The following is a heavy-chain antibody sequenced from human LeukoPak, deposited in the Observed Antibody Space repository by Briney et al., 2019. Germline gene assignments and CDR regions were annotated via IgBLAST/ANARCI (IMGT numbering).Heavy chain of an antibody. V-gene: IGHV3-7*01. J-gene: IGHJ4*02. Sequence: GGSLRLSCAASGFTFNTYWMSWVRQAPGKGLEWVANIKEDGSEKYYVDSVKGRFTISRDNAKNSLYPQMSSLRAEDTAVFYCARDGYRAINSWGQGTLVTVSS. CDR2: IKEDGSEK. CDR3: ARDGYRAINS. CDR1: GFTFNTYW. D-gene: IGHD6-13*01.